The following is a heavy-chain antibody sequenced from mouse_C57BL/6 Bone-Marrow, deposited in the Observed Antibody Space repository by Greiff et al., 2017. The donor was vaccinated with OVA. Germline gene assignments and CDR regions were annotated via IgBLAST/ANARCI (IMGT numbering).Heavy chain of an antibody. CDR1: GYTFTSYW. V-gene: IGHV1-53*01. CDR2: INPSNGGT. J-gene: IGHJ1*03. CDR3: ARIGITTVVAMDFDV. Sequence: VQLQQPGTELVKPGASVKLSCKASGYTFTSYWMHWVKQRPGQGLEWIGNINPSNGGTNYNEKFKSKATLTVDKSSSTAYMQLSSLTSEDSAVYYCARIGITTVVAMDFDVWGTGTTVTVSS. D-gene: IGHD1-1*01.